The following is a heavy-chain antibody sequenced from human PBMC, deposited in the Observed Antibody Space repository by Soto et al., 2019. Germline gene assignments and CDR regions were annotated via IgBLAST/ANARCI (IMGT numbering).Heavy chain of an antibody. V-gene: IGHV4-34*01. CDR1: GESFSGYY. CDR2: INHSGST. D-gene: IGHD2-15*01. Sequence: SETLSLTCAVYGESFSGYYWSWIRQPPGKGLEWIGEINHSGSTNYNPSLKSRVTISVDTSKNQFSLKLSSVTAADTAVYYCARGPRISYYYSYGMDVWGKGTTVTGSS. CDR3: ARGPRISYYYSYGMDV. J-gene: IGHJ6*04.